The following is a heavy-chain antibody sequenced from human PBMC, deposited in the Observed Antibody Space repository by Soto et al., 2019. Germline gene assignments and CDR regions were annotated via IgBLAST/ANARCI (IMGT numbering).Heavy chain of an antibody. CDR3: ARGILRPNHYMDV. Sequence: QVQLQESGPGLLKPSQTLSLTCIVSGDSISRGGYFWTWNRQHPGKGLEWIGYIYDSGSAFYNPSLKSRVTMSVDTSKNQFSLNLRSVTAADTAVFYCARGILRPNHYMDVWGKGTAVAVSS. D-gene: IGHD1-26*01. J-gene: IGHJ6*03. CDR1: GDSISRGGYF. CDR2: IYDSGSA. V-gene: IGHV4-31*03.